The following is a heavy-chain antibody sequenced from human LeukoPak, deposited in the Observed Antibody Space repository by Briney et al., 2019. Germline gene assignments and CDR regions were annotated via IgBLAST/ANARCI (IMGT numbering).Heavy chain of an antibody. V-gene: IGHV3-7*01. J-gene: IGHJ4*02. Sequence: GGSLRLSCAASGFTFSRHWMHWVRQAPGKGLEWVANIKQDGSEKYYVDSVKGRFTISRDNAKNSLYLQMNSLRAEDTAVYYCARKNGLDYWGQGTLVTVSS. CDR3: ARKNGLDY. CDR1: GFTFSRHW. CDR2: IKQDGSEK.